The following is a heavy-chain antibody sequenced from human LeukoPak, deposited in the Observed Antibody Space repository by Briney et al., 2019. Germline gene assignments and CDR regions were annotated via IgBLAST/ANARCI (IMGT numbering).Heavy chain of an antibody. CDR1: GYTFTGYY. J-gene: IGHJ4*02. Sequence: ASVKVSCKASGYTFTGYYIHWVRQAPGQGLEWMGWINPNSGGTNYAQKFQGRVTMTRDTSISTAYMELSRLRSDDTAVYYCARDLAEWFGELLGGPFDYWGQGTLVTVSS. CDR3: ARDLAEWFGELLGGPFDY. D-gene: IGHD3-10*01. CDR2: INPNSGGT. V-gene: IGHV1-2*02.